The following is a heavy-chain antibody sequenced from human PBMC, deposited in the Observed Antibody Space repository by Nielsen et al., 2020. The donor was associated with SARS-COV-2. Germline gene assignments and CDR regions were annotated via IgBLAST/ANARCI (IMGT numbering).Heavy chain of an antibody. Sequence: GESLKISCVVSGFNIRGYWMTWVRQAPGKGLEWVGNIKLDGSEKYYVDSVKGRFTISRDNARNTLYSQMNSLRVEDTAVYYCARVGFYGDPEYLDYWGPGTLVTVSS. D-gene: IGHD4-17*01. CDR1: GFNIRGYW. CDR3: ARVGFYGDPEYLDY. J-gene: IGHJ4*02. CDR2: IKLDGSEK. V-gene: IGHV3-7*01.